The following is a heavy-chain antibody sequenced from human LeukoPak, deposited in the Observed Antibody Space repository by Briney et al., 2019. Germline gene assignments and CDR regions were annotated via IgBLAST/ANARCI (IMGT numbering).Heavy chain of an antibody. CDR3: AKRRFPIGFEY. J-gene: IGHJ4*02. Sequence: SQSPSLSCAISVDSVSSTSATWNWIRHSPARGLEWLGRTYFRSKWNSDYALSVKSRISINPDTPKNHFSLHLNSVTPEDTAVYYCAKRRFPIGFEYWGPGTLVTVSS. V-gene: IGHV6-1*01. CDR1: VDSVSSTSAT. CDR2: TYFRSKWNS. D-gene: IGHD1-1*01.